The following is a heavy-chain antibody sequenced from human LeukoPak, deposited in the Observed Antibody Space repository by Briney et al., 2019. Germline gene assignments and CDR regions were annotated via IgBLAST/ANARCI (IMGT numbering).Heavy chain of an antibody. CDR1: GGSLSSYY. CDR3: ARSRRVWVVIVSRGYYYMDV. D-gene: IGHD2-21*01. Sequence: PSETLSLACTVSGGSLSSYYWSWIRQPAGKGLEWIGRIYTSGSTNYNPSLNSRVTMSVDTSKNQFSLKLSSVTAADTAVYYCARSRRVWVVIVSRGYYYMDVWGKGTTVTVSS. J-gene: IGHJ6*03. V-gene: IGHV4-4*07. CDR2: IYTSGST.